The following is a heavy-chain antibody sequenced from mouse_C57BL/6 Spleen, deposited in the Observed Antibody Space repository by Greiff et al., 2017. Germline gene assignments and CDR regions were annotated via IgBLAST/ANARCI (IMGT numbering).Heavy chain of an antibody. CDR2: INPSSGYT. D-gene: IGHD2-3*01. CDR3: ARPRDGYYTFDY. CDR1: GYTFTSYT. V-gene: IGHV1-4*01. Sequence: VQLQQSGAELARPGASVKMSCKASGYTFTSYTMHWVKQRPGQGLEWIGYINPSSGYTKYNQKFKDKATLTADKSSSTAYMQLSSLTSEDSAVYYCARPRDGYYTFDYWGQGTTLTGSS. J-gene: IGHJ2*01.